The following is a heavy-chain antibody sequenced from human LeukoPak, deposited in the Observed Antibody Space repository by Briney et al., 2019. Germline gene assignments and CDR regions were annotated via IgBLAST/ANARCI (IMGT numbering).Heavy chain of an antibody. CDR3: ARFSIFGVVHNIFDY. Sequence: GASVKVSCEPSGYTFTSYYMHWVRQAPGQGLEWMGWINPNSGGTNYAQKFQGRVTMTRDTSISTAYMELSRLRSDDTAVYYCARFSIFGVVHNIFDYWGQGTLVTVSS. CDR1: GYTFTSYY. CDR2: INPNSGGT. D-gene: IGHD3-3*01. V-gene: IGHV1-2*02. J-gene: IGHJ4*02.